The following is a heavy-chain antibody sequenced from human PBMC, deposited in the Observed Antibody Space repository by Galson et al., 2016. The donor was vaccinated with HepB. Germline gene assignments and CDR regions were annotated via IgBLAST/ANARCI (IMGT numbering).Heavy chain of an antibody. Sequence: SETLSLTCSVSGVSISSYSWNWIRQTAGKGLEWIGRIYISGSTNYNPSLKSRVTMSLDTSKNQFSLNLESVTAADTAVYYCARAGGFDYHFENWGQGILVTVSS. D-gene: IGHD5-12*01. CDR2: IYISGST. CDR1: GVSISSYS. CDR3: ARAGGFDYHFEN. V-gene: IGHV4-4*07. J-gene: IGHJ4*02.